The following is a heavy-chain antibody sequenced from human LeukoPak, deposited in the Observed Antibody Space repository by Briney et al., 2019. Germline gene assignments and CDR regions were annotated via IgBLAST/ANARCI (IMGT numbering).Heavy chain of an antibody. CDR2: IYYGGST. V-gene: IGHV4-59*01. J-gene: IGHJ5*02. D-gene: IGHD1-26*01. Sequence: SETLSLTCTVSGGSISGYYWSWIRQPPGKGLEWIGYIYYGGSTDYNPSLKSRVTISVDTSKNHFSLKLSSVTAADTAVYYCARESVYSGWFDQWGQGTLVTVSS. CDR1: GGSISGYY. CDR3: ARESVYSGWFDQ.